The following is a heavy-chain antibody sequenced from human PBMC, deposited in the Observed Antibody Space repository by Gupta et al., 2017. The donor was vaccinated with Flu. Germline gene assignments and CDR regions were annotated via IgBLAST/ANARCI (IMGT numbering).Heavy chain of an antibody. Sequence: YFWDWIRQPPGKGLEWIGSIYYSGTTYYNPSRKSRLTLSRDRSRNQFSVKLSSVTDADTALYYCARRTYDSSGYYIYLDPWGPGILVTVS. D-gene: IGHD3-22*01. J-gene: IGHJ5*02. V-gene: IGHV4-39*01. CDR1: YF. CDR2: IYYSGTT. CDR3: ARRTYDSSGYYIYLDP.